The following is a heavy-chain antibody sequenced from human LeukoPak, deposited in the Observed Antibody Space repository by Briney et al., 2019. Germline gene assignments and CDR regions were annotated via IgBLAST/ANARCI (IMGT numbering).Heavy chain of an antibody. CDR2: INPRDGST. CDR3: ATSTGYDVLTGYQEDHYYFDY. CDR1: GYSFTNYY. V-gene: IGHV1-46*01. Sequence: GASVTVSCKASGYSFTNYYMHWVRQAPGQGLEWMGTINPRDGSTTYTQKFQGRVTMTRDTSTSTVYMDLSSLRSEDTAVYYCATSTGYDVLTGYQEDHYYFDYWGQGTLVTVSS. J-gene: IGHJ4*02. D-gene: IGHD3-9*01.